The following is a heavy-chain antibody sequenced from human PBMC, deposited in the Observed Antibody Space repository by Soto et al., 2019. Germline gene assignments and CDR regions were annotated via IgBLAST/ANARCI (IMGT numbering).Heavy chain of an antibody. CDR3: ARGPYPYDFWSGSFYYFDY. D-gene: IGHD3-3*01. V-gene: IGHV4-59*01. CDR1: GGSISSYY. CDR2: IYYSGST. J-gene: IGHJ4*02. Sequence: KPSETLSLTCTVSGGSISSYYWSWIRQPPGKGLEWIGYIYYSGSTNYNPSLKSRVTISVDTSKNQFSLKLSSVTAADTAVYYCARGPYPYDFWSGSFYYFDYWGQGTLVTVSS.